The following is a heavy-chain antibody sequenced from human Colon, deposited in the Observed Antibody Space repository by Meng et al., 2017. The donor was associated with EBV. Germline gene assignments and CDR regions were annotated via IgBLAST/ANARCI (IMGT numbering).Heavy chain of an antibody. CDR3: ARDRGGLGAFDY. D-gene: IGHD5-12*01. J-gene: IGHJ4*02. CDR1: GGSISSGDYY. CDR2: IYYSGST. Sequence: VQLQESGPGLVKPSQTLSLTCTVSGGSISSGDYYWSWIRQPPGKGLEWIGYIYYSGSTYYNPSLKSRVTISVDTSKNQFSLKLSFVTAADTAVYYCARDRGGLGAFDYWGQGTLVTVSS. V-gene: IGHV4-30-4*01.